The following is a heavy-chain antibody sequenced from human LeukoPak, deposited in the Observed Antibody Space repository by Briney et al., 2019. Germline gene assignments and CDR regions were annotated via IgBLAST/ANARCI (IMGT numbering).Heavy chain of an antibody. D-gene: IGHD6-13*01. V-gene: IGHV4-4*07. CDR2: IYTSGST. J-gene: IGHJ5*02. CDR3: ARGDRFTRGSSSWYISEYNWFDP. CDR1: GGSINSYY. Sequence: SETLSLTCTVSGGSINSYYWSWIRQPAGKGLEWIGRIYTSGSTNYNPSLKSRVTMSVDTSKNQFSLKLSSVTAADTAVYYCARGDRFTRGSSSWYISEYNWFDPRGQGTLVTVSS.